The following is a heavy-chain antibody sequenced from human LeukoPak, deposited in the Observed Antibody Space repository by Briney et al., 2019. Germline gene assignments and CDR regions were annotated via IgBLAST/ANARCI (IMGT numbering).Heavy chain of an antibody. CDR2: INSGSSTI. V-gene: IGHV3-48*01. CDR1: EFSLRSYS. CDR3: ARVLLERPGIDSFDM. D-gene: IGHD1-1*01. J-gene: IGHJ3*02. Sequence: GGSLRLSCGASEFSLRSYSMYWVRQAPGKGLEWVSHINSGSSTIYYADSVKGRFTISRDNAGNSLYLHMNSLRAEDTAVYYCARVLLERPGIDSFDMWGQGTMVTVSS.